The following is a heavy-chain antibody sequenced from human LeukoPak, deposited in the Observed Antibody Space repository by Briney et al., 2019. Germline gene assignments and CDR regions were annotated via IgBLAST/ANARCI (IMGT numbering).Heavy chain of an antibody. V-gene: IGHV4-61*02. CDR1: GGSISSDNFY. CDR3: ARAPVPTYYYDSSRYYRAFDI. D-gene: IGHD3-22*01. CDR2: IYTSGST. Sequence: SETLSLTCTVSGGSISSDNFYWSWIRQPAGKGLEWIGRIYTSGSTNYNPSLKSRVTISVDTSKNQFSLKLSSVTAADTAVHYCARAPVPTYYYDSSRYYRAFDIWGQGTVVTVSS. J-gene: IGHJ3*02.